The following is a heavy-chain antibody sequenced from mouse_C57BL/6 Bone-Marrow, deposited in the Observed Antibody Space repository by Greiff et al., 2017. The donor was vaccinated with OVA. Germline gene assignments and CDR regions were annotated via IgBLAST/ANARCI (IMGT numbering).Heavy chain of an antibody. CDR1: GYTFTSYT. J-gene: IGHJ2*01. CDR2: INPSSGYT. Sequence: QVQLKESGAELARPGASVKMSCKASGYTFTSYTMHWVKQRPGQGLEWIGYINPSSGYTKYNPNFKDKATLTADTSSSTAYMQRSSLTAEDAAVYYCGRRGTTGGASGYSFDYWGQGTTLTASS. D-gene: IGHD1-1*01. CDR3: GRRGTTGGASGYSFDY. V-gene: IGHV1-4*01.